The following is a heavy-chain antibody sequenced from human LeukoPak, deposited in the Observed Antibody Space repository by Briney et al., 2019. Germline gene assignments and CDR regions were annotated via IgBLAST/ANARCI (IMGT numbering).Heavy chain of an antibody. CDR1: GFTVRSNY. CDR2: IYSGSST. J-gene: IGHJ4*02. V-gene: IGHV3-53*01. CDR3: ARSRHSYDSSGFPHY. D-gene: IGHD3-22*01. Sequence: PGGSLRLSCAASGFTVRSNYMSWVRQAPGKGLEWVSLIYSGSSTYYADSVRGRFTISRDNSKNTLYLQMNSLRAEDTAVYYCARSRHSYDSSGFPHYWGQGTLVTVSS.